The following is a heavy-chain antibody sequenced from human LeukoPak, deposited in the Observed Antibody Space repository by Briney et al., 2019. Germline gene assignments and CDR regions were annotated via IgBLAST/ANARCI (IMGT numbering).Heavy chain of an antibody. CDR2: IYYGGST. Sequence: SETLSLTCTVSGGSISSSTYHWGWIRQPPGKGLEWIGTIYYGGSTYYNPSLKSRVTISVDTSKKQFSLKLTSVTAADAAVYYSARLGDYYDSSGYFDACAIWGQGAMVTVFS. CDR1: GGSISSSTYH. D-gene: IGHD3-22*01. CDR3: ARLGDYYDSSGYFDACAI. V-gene: IGHV4-39*01. J-gene: IGHJ3*02.